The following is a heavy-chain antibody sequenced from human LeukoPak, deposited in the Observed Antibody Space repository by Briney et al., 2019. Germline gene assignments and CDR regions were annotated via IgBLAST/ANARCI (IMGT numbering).Heavy chain of an antibody. V-gene: IGHV3-74*01. CDR1: GFTFSSYW. CDR3: ATHPAAGSPGYYYYMDV. J-gene: IGHJ6*03. CDR2: INSDGSST. D-gene: IGHD6-13*01. Sequence: GGSLRLSCAASGFTFSSYWMHWVRQAPGKGLVWVSRINSDGSSTSYADSVKGRFTISRDNAKNSLYLQMNSLRAEDTALYYCATHPAAGSPGYYYYMDVWGKGTTVTISS.